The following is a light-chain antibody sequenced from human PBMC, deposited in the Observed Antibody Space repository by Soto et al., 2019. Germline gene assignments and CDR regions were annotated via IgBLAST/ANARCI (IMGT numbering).Light chain of an antibody. J-gene: IGLJ1*01. Sequence: QPVLTQPPSASGTPGQRVTISCSGSSSNIGSNYVYWYQQLPGTAPKLLMYRNNQRPSGVPDRFSGSKSGTSASLAISGLRSEDEADNYCAAWDDSLSGLYVFGTGTQLTVL. V-gene: IGLV1-47*01. CDR2: RNN. CDR3: AAWDDSLSGLYV. CDR1: SSNIGSNY.